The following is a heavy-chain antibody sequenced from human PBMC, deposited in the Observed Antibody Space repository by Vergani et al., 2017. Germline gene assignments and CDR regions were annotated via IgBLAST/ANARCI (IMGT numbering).Heavy chain of an antibody. D-gene: IGHD2-21*01. Sequence: VQLVESGGGVVQPGRSLRLSCAASGFTFSSYAMSWVRQAPGKGLEWVSAISGSGGSTYYADSVKGRFTISRDNSKNTLYLQMNSLRAEDTAVYYCAKSLTYSSYYFDYWGQGTLVTVSS. V-gene: IGHV3-23*04. CDR1: GFTFSSYA. CDR3: AKSLTYSSYYFDY. CDR2: ISGSGGST. J-gene: IGHJ4*02.